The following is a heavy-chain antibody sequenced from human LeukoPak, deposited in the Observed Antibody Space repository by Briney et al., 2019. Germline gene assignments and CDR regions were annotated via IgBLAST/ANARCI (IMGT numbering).Heavy chain of an antibody. CDR1: GFTFSSYA. CDR2: ISGSGGST. V-gene: IGHV3-23*01. D-gene: IGHD1-26*01. Sequence: GGSLRLSCAASGFTFSSYAMSWVRQAPGKGLEWVSAISGSGGSTYYADSVKGRFTISRDNSKNTLYLQMNSLRAEDTAVYYCAKRYLGASGSYNFDYWGQGTLVTVSS. J-gene: IGHJ4*02. CDR3: AKRYLGASGSYNFDY.